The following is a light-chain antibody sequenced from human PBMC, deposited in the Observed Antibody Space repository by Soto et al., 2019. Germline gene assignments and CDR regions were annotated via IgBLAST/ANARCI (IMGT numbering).Light chain of an antibody. CDR3: QQRSNWPWT. CDR2: DIS. V-gene: IGKV3-11*01. Sequence: ETVMRLSPATLSVSPRDRATLSRRASQSVSSNLAWYQQKTGQPPRIVIYDISTRDTGIPTRFSGSGSGTDLNLTISRLEPEDFAVYYCQQRSNWPWTFGQGTKVDIK. J-gene: IGKJ1*01. CDR1: QSVSSN.